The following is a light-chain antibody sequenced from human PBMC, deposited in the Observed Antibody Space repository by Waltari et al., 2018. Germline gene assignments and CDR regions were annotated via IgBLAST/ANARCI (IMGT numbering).Light chain of an antibody. J-gene: IGKJ2*01. CDR2: RAS. CDR3: QQHNSFPVT. CDR1: QNINIW. V-gene: IGKV1-5*03. Sequence: DIQMTQSPSPLSASVGDRVTITCRASQNINIWLACDQQKPGEAPSLLMNRASNLQSGVPSMFNGSGSVTECALTIDSLQPDDFATYYCQQHNSFPVTFGQGTKLEIK.